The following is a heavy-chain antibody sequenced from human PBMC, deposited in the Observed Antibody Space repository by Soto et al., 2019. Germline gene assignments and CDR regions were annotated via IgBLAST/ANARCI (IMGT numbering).Heavy chain of an antibody. CDR3: AKDIPPDYSNLYYYYGMDV. CDR2: ISGSGGST. Sequence: GGSLRLSCAASGFTFSSYAMSWVRQAPGKGLEWVSAISGSGGSTYYADSVKGRFTISRDNSKNTLYLQMNSLRAEDTAVYYCAKDIPPDYSNLYYYYGMDVWGQGTTVTVSS. V-gene: IGHV3-23*01. J-gene: IGHJ6*02. CDR1: GFTFSSYA. D-gene: IGHD4-4*01.